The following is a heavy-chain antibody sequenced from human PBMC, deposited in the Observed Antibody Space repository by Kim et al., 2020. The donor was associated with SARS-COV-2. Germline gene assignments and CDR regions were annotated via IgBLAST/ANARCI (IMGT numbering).Heavy chain of an antibody. Sequence: NKYYADSVKGRFTISRDNSKNTLYLQMNSLRAEDTAVYYCARVLEHSSSFWGQGTLVTVSS. CDR3: ARVLEHSSSF. D-gene: IGHD6-13*01. V-gene: IGHV3-30*01. J-gene: IGHJ4*02. CDR2: NK.